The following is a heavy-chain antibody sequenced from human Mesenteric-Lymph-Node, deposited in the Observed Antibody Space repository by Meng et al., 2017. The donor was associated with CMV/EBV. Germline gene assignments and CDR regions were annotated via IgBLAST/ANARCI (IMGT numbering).Heavy chain of an antibody. D-gene: IGHD2-21*01. CDR3: ARAGHTGSPGYYLDY. Sequence: SETLSLTCTVSGGSIGSYYWNWIRQPPGKGLEWIGYIYYSGSTSYNPSLKSRATISVDTSNNQFSLRLTSVTAADTAVYYCARAGHTGSPGYYLDYWGQGMLVTVSS. V-gene: IGHV4-59*01. CDR2: IYYSGST. J-gene: IGHJ4*02. CDR1: GGSIGSYY.